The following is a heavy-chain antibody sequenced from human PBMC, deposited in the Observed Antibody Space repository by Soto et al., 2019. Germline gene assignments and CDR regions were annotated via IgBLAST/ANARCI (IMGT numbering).Heavy chain of an antibody. Sequence: QVQLQESGPGLVKPSETLSLTCAVSGVSIGRYFWSWIRQPPGKELEWIGHMYYTESTNYNPSLKSRVTISVDTSKNQFSLNLRSVTAADTAVYYCACRPLGSPFAFDIWGQGTIVTVSS. J-gene: IGHJ3*02. D-gene: IGHD3-10*01. CDR2: MYYTEST. CDR3: ACRPLGSPFAFDI. CDR1: GVSIGRYF. V-gene: IGHV4-59*08.